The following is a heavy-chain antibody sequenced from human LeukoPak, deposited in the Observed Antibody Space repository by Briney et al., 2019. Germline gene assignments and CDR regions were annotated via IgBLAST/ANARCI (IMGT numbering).Heavy chain of an antibody. J-gene: IGHJ5*02. V-gene: IGHV1-46*01. D-gene: IGHD3-3*01. Sequence: GASVKVSCKASGYTFTSYYMHWVRQAPGQGLEWMGIINPSGGSTSYAQKFQGRVTMTRDMSTSTVYMELSSLRSEDTAVYYCARDGRFLEWLLPDYNWFDPWGQGTLVTVSS. CDR1: GYTFTSYY. CDR3: ARDGRFLEWLLPDYNWFDP. CDR2: INPSGGST.